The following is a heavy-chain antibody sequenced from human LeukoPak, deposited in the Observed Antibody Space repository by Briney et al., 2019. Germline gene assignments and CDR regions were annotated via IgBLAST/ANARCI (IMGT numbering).Heavy chain of an antibody. Sequence: PGGSLRLSCAASGFTFSNYDMHWVRQASGKGLEWVALISYDGSNKYYADSVKGRFTISRDNSKNTLYLQMNSLRPEDTAVYYCAKGDPYGSGSYPVDYWGQGTLVTVSS. J-gene: IGHJ4*02. V-gene: IGHV3-30*18. CDR3: AKGDPYGSGSYPVDY. CDR1: GFTFSNYD. D-gene: IGHD3-10*01. CDR2: ISYDGSNK.